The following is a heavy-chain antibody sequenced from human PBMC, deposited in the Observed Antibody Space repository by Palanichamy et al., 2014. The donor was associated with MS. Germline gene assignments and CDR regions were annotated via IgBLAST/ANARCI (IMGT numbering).Heavy chain of an antibody. CDR3: ARVGGRGLYYYYYGLDV. CDR1: GFTFSSYG. J-gene: IGHJ6*02. CDR2: LWHDGSNQ. V-gene: IGHV3-33*01. D-gene: IGHD3-10*01. Sequence: QVQLVESGGGVVQPGKSLRLSCAASGFTFSSYGIHWVRQAPGKGLEWVAVLWHDGSNQHYADSVKGRFTISRDNSKNTLDLQMDSLRAEDTAVYYCARVGGRGLYYYYYGLDVWGQGTTVTVSS.